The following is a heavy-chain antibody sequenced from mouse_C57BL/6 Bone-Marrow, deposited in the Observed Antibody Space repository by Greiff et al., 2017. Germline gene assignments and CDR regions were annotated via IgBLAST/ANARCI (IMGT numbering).Heavy chain of an antibody. D-gene: IGHD1-1*02. CDR2: ISNLAYSI. J-gene: IGHJ3*01. CDR3: ARLGVCYGWFAY. Sequence: DVHLVESGGSLVQPGGSLKLSCAASGFTFSDYGMAWVRQAPRKGPEWVAFISNLAYSIYYADTVTGRFTISRENAQNTLYLEMSSLRSDDTAMYYCARLGVCYGWFAYWGQGTLVTVSA. CDR1: GFTFSDYG. V-gene: IGHV5-15*01.